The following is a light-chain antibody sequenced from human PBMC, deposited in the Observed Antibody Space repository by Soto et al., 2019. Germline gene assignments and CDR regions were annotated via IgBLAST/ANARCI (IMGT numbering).Light chain of an antibody. CDR3: QQYYNTPYT. CDR2: WAS. J-gene: IGKJ2*01. V-gene: IGKV4-1*01. CDR1: QSILYNSNNKDY. Sequence: VMTQSPDSLAVSLGERATIDCKSSQSILYNSNNKDYLAWYRQKPGQPPKLLISWASTRESGVPDRIRGSGSGTDFTLTSDSLQAEDVAVYYCQQYYNTPYTFGQGTRLEIK.